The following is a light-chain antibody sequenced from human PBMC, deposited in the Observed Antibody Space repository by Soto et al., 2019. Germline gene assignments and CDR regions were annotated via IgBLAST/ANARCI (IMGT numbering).Light chain of an antibody. J-gene: IGLJ1*01. V-gene: IGLV1-40*01. Sequence: QSVLTQPPSVSGAPGQRVTISCTGSSSNIGAGYDVHWYQQLPETAPKLLIYDNSNRPSGVPDRFSGSKSGTSASLAITGLQAEDGADYYCQSYDRSLRGSRVFGTGTKVTVL. CDR2: DNS. CDR1: SSNIGAGYD. CDR3: QSYDRSLRGSRV.